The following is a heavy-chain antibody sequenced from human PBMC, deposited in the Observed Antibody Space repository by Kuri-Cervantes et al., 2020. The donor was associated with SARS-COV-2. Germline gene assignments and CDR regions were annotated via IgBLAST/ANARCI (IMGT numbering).Heavy chain of an antibody. CDR2: TYYRSKWYN. J-gene: IGHJ5*02. D-gene: IGHD1-26*01. V-gene: IGHV6-1*01. CDR1: GGSISSYY. CDR3: ARESSWGGSYFS. Sequence: SETLSLTCTVSGGSISSYYWNWIRQSPSRGLEWLGRTYYRSKWYNDYAVSVKSRITINPDTSKNQFSLQLNSVTPEDTAVYYCARESSWGGSYFSWGQGTLVTVSS.